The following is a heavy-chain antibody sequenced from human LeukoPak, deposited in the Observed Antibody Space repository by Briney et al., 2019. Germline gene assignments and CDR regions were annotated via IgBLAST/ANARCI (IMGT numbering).Heavy chain of an antibody. Sequence: PSETLSLTCGVFGVSINDYYWSWIRQSPGKGLEGIGEISHTEATSYNPSLESRVTMSVGTSENPLSLKLIFVTAADTAVYYCARIRCGHSGSVCYNHWGLGTLVTVSS. CDR2: ISHTEAT. V-gene: IGHV4-34*01. CDR1: GVSINDYY. CDR3: ARIRCGHSGSVCYNH. J-gene: IGHJ4*02. D-gene: IGHD2-21*01.